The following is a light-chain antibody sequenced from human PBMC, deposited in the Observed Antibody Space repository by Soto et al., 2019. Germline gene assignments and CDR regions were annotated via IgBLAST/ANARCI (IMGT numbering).Light chain of an antibody. CDR2: DAF. J-gene: IGKJ1*01. Sequence: DIQMTQSPSTLSASVGDRVTITCRAGQSISSWLAWYQQKPGKAPKLLIYDAFSLESGVPSRFSGSGSGTEFTLTISSLQPDDFATYYCQQYNSYPETFGQGTKVDIK. CDR1: QSISSW. CDR3: QQYNSYPET. V-gene: IGKV1-5*01.